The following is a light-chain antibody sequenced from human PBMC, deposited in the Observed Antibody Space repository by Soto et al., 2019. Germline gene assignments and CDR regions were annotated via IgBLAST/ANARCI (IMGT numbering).Light chain of an antibody. CDR2: EVS. CDR1: SSDVGYYNY. V-gene: IGLV2-8*01. Sequence: QSALTQPPSASGSPGQSVTISCTGTSSDVGYYNYVSWYQQHPGKAPKRMIYEVSKRPSGVPDRFSGSKSGNTASLTVSGLQAEDEADYHCSSYAGSIVVFGGGTKVTVL. CDR3: SSYAGSIVV. J-gene: IGLJ2*01.